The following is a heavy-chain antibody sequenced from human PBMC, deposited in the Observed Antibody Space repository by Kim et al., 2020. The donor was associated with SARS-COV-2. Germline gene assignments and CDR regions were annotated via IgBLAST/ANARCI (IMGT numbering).Heavy chain of an antibody. J-gene: IGHJ4*02. CDR3: ARSGYSGYDLAPSPDY. D-gene: IGHD5-12*01. Sequence: SLKSRVTISVDTSKNQFSLKRSSVTAADTAVYYCARSGYSGYDLAPSPDYWGQGTLVTVSS. V-gene: IGHV4-59*01.